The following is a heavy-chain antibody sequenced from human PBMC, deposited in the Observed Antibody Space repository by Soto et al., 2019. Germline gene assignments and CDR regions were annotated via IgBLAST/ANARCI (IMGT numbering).Heavy chain of an antibody. CDR2: VNWNSDKV. V-gene: IGHV3-9*01. D-gene: IGHD6-25*01. CDR3: AKDKGGTPYYIDS. CDR1: GFNFGNYA. Sequence: VLLVESGGGLVQPGGSLRLSCAVSGFNFGNYAMHWVRQAPGKGLEWVAAVNWNSDKVAYEGSVLGRFTIFRDSAKNSLHLQMNDLTSEDTAFYYCAKDKGGTPYYIDSCGQGILVTVSS. J-gene: IGHJ4*02.